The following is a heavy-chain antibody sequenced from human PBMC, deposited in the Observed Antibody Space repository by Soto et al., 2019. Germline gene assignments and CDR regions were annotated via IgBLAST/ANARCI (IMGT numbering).Heavy chain of an antibody. D-gene: IGHD6-13*01. V-gene: IGHV1-69*13. CDR1: GDTFSSYA. J-gene: IGHJ4*02. CDR3: ARDKKVRGYFDY. CDR2: IIPIFGTA. Sequence: SVKVSCKASGDTFSSYAISWVRQAPGQGLEWMGGIIPIFGTANYAQKFQGRVTITADESTSTAYMELGSLRSEDTAVYYCARDKKVRGYFDYWGQGTLVTVSS.